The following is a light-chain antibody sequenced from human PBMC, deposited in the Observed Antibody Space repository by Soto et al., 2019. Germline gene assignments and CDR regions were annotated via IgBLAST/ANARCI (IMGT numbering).Light chain of an antibody. Sequence: QSALTQPPSASGSPGQSVAISCTGTSSDVGGYNFVSWYQQHPGKAPRLVIYEVTKRPSGIPDRFSGSKSGNTASLTVSGLQAEDEADYYCSSYAGNRHFYVFGTGTQLTVL. CDR2: EVT. CDR1: SSDVGGYNF. V-gene: IGLV2-8*01. J-gene: IGLJ1*01. CDR3: SSYAGNRHFYV.